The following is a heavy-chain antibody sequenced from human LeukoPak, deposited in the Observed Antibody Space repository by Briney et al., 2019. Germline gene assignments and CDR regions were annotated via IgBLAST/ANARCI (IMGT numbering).Heavy chain of an antibody. CDR2: ICYSGST. D-gene: IGHD3-22*01. V-gene: IGHV4-59*01. Sequence: KTSETLSLTCTVSGGSISSYYWSWIRQPPGKGLEWIGYICYSGSTNYNPSLKSRVTISVHTSKNQFPLKLSSVTAADTAVYYCARVGSSGYYFDYWGQGTLVIVSS. CDR3: ARVGSSGYYFDY. J-gene: IGHJ4*02. CDR1: GGSISSYY.